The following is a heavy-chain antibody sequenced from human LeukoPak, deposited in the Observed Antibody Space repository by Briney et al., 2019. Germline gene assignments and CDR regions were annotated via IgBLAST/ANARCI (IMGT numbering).Heavy chain of an antibody. J-gene: IGHJ2*01. D-gene: IGHD4-17*01. CDR1: GFTFSSYW. V-gene: IGHV3-74*01. Sequence: GGSLRLSCAASGFTFSSYWMHWVRQAPRKGLVWVSRINSDGSSTNYADSVKGRFTISRDNAKNTLYLQMNSLRAEDTAVYYCAKYGDYWYFDLWGRGTLVTVSS. CDR3: AKYGDYWYFDL. CDR2: INSDGSST.